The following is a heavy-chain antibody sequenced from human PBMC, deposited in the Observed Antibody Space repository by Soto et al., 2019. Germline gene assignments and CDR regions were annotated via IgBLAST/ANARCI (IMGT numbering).Heavy chain of an antibody. CDR3: ARWSYLDY. Sequence: LXLSCAASGFSFGSYALSWVRQAPGKGLEWVSTISGSDGKTFYADSVKGRFSISRDTSQSTLYLQMNSLRADDTAMYYCARWSYLDYWGQGNRVTVSS. D-gene: IGHD3-3*01. CDR1: GFSFGSYA. J-gene: IGHJ4*02. CDR2: ISGSDGKT. V-gene: IGHV3-23*01.